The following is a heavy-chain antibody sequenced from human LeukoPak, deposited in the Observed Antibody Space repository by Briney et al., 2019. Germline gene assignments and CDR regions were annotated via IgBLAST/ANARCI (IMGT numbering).Heavy chain of an antibody. D-gene: IGHD3-22*01. CDR2: INWNGGST. J-gene: IGHJ4*02. Sequence: GGSLRLSCAASGFTFDDYGMSWVRQAPGKGLEWVSGINWNGGSTYYADSVKGRFTISRDNSKNTLYLQMNSLRAEDTAVYYCATLLRHFDYWGQGTLVTVSS. V-gene: IGHV3-20*04. CDR3: ATLLRHFDY. CDR1: GFTFDDYG.